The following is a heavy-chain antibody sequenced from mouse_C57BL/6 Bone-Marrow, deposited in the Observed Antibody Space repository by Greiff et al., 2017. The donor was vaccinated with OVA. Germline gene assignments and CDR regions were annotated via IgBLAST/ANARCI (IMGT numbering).Heavy chain of an antibody. CDR2: IDPNSGGT. Sequence: QVQLKQPGAELVKPGASVKLSCKASGYTFTSYWMHWVKQRPGRGLEWIGRIDPNSGGTKYNEKFKSKATLTVDKPSSTAYMQLSSLTSEDSAVYYCAREGLGYAMDYWGQGTLVTVSA. J-gene: IGHJ4*01. CDR3: AREGLGYAMDY. V-gene: IGHV1-72*01. CDR1: GYTFTSYW. D-gene: IGHD2-4*01.